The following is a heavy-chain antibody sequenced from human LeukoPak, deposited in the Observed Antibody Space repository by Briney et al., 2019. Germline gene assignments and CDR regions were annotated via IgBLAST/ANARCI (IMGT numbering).Heavy chain of an antibody. CDR1: GGSFSGYY. CDR2: ISHSGST. Sequence: SETLSLTCAVYGGSFSGYYWSWIPQPPGKGLEWIGEISHSGSTNYNPSLKSLVTISVNTSKNHFSLKLSSATAADTAEYCWGRDDEHSSSSHGYLWGQGTLVTVSS. V-gene: IGHV4-34*01. J-gene: IGHJ4*02. D-gene: IGHD6-6*01. CDR3: GRDDEHSSSSHGYL.